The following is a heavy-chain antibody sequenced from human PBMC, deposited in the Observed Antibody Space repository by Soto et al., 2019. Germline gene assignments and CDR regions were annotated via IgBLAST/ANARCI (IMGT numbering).Heavy chain of an antibody. J-gene: IGHJ3*02. CDR1: GYTFTSYG. Sequence: VASVKVSCKASGYTFTSYGISWVRQAPGQGLEWMGGIIPIFGTANYAQKFQGRVTITADESTSTAYMELSSLRSEDTAVYYCATDTAMVPHAFDIWGQGTMVTVSS. D-gene: IGHD5-18*01. CDR2: IIPIFGTA. CDR3: ATDTAMVPHAFDI. V-gene: IGHV1-69*13.